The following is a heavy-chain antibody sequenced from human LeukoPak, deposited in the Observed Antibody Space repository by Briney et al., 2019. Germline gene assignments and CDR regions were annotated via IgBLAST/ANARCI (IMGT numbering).Heavy chain of an antibody. D-gene: IGHD6-19*01. J-gene: IGHJ4*02. V-gene: IGHV4-59*02. CDR2: IYYPTTT. CDR1: GGSVSSDY. CDR3: ATGHSSGWFDY. Sequence: SETLSLTCTVSGGSVSSDYWSWIRQSPGTGLECIGYIYYPTTTNYNPSLKSRVTMSLDTSKNHFSLDLTSVTGADTAVYFCATGHSSGWFDYWGQGTLATVSS.